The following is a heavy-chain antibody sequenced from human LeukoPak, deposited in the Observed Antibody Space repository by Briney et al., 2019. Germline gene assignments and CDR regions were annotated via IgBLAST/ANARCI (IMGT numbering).Heavy chain of an antibody. CDR2: INPSGGST. CDR3: ARDGTSYYYGSGSPPYYGMDV. V-gene: IGHV1-46*01. J-gene: IGHJ6*04. Sequence: GASVKVSCKASGYTFTSYYMHWERQAPGQGLEWMGIINPSGGSTSYAQKFQGRVTMTRDTSTSTVYMELSSLRSEDTAVYYCARDGTSYYYGSGSPPYYGMDVWGKGTTVTVST. CDR1: GYTFTSYY. D-gene: IGHD3-10*01.